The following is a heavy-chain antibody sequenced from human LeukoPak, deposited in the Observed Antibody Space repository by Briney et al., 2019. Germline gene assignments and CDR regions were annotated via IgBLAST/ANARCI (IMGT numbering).Heavy chain of an antibody. J-gene: IGHJ4*02. CDR1: GFTVSSNY. Sequence: PGGSLRLSCAASGFTVSSNYMSWVRQAPGKGLEWVSVIYSGGSTYYADSVKGRFTISRDNSKNTLYLQMNSLGAEDTAVYYCSRGPIITICGVGIGRAFDYWGQGTLVTVSS. D-gene: IGHD3-3*01. V-gene: IGHV3-53*01. CDR3: SRGPIITICGVGIGRAFDY. CDR2: IYSGGST.